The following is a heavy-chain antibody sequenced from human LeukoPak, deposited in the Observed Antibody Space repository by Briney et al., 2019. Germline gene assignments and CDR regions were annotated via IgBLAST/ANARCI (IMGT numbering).Heavy chain of an antibody. CDR3: ARDRASSGYYFDI. J-gene: IGHJ3*02. CDR1: GYTFTSYY. V-gene: IGHV1-46*01. D-gene: IGHD3-22*01. Sequence: ASVKVSRKASGYTFTSYYMHWVRQAPGQGLEWMGIINPSGGSTNYAQKFQGRVTMTRDTSTSTVYMELSSLRAEDTAVYYCARDRASSGYYFDIWGQGTMVTVSS. CDR2: INPSGGST.